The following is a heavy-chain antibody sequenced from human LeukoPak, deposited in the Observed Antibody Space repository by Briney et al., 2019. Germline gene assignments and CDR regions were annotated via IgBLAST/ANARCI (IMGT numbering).Heavy chain of an antibody. J-gene: IGHJ4*02. CDR3: ARPAGWLPRYYFEY. Sequence: SETLSLTCSVSGDSIIGYYWGWLRQPPGKGLEWIGTIHSGGNTYYNPSLKSRVTISVDTSKNQLSVKLYSVTAADTAVYFCARPAGWLPRYYFEYWGQGTLVTVSS. CDR2: IHSGGNT. CDR1: GDSIIGYY. V-gene: IGHV4-39*01. D-gene: IGHD5-24*01.